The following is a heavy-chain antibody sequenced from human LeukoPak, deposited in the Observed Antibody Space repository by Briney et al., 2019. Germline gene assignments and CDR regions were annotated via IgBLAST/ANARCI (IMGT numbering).Heavy chain of an antibody. CDR2: ISYDGRNK. Sequence: GGSLRLSCAASGFTFSSYAMHWVRQAPGKGLEWVADISYDGRNKYYAHSVKGRFTISRDNSKNTLYLQMNSLRAEDTAVYYCARVSPECLDAFDIWGQGTMVTVSS. CDR1: GFTFSSYA. V-gene: IGHV3-30*04. CDR3: ARVSPECLDAFDI. D-gene: IGHD5/OR15-5a*01. J-gene: IGHJ3*02.